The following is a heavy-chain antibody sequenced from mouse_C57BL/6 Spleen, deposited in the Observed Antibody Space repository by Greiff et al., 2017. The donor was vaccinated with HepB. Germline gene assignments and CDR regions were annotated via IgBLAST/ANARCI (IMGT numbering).Heavy chain of an antibody. Sequence: VQLQQSGPGLVKPSQSLSLTCSVTGYSITSGYYWNWIRQFPGNKLEWMGYISYDGSNNYNPSLKNRISITRDTSKNQFFLKLNSVTTEDTATYYCASLTTLYYYAMDYWGQGTSVTVSS. CDR1: GYSITSGYY. J-gene: IGHJ4*01. CDR2: ISYDGSN. CDR3: ASLTTLYYYAMDY. D-gene: IGHD1-1*01. V-gene: IGHV3-6*01.